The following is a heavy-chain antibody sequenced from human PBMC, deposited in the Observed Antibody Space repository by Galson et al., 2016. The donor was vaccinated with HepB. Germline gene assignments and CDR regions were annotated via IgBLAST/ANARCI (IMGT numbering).Heavy chain of an antibody. V-gene: IGHV1-18*01. CDR1: GYTFSSYG. J-gene: IGHJ3*02. CDR2: ISAYNGHT. Sequence: SVKVSCKASGYTFSSYGISWVRQAPGQGLEWMGWISAYNGHTNYAQKLQGRVTMTTDTSTSTAYMELRSLRSDDTAVYYCASDGAAQELEAFDIWGQGTMVTVSS. D-gene: IGHD3-10*01. CDR3: ASDGAAQELEAFDI.